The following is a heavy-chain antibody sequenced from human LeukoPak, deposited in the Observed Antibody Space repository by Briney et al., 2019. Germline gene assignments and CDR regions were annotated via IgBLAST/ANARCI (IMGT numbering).Heavy chain of an antibody. J-gene: IGHJ6*03. V-gene: IGHV3-7*01. CDR1: GFTFSSYT. D-gene: IGHD1-26*01. CDR2: IKQDGSEK. CDR3: ARASYKSGSYYRYYMDV. Sequence: GGSLRLSCAASGFTFSSYTMNWVRQAPGKGLEWVANIKQDGSEKYYVDSVKGRFTISRDNAKNSLYLQMNSLRAEDTAVYYCARASYKSGSYYRYYMDVWGKGTTVTVSS.